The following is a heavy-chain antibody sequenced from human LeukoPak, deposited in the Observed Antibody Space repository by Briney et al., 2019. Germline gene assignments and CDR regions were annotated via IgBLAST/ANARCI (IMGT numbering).Heavy chain of an antibody. Sequence: PGGSLRLSCAASAFTFSSYGIHWVRQAPGKGLEWVAVIWYDGNKKCYADSVKGRFTISRDNSKNTLYLQMNSLRAEDTAVYYCARGNSFDMHAFDIWGQGTTVTVSS. CDR3: ARGNSFDMHAFDI. CDR1: AFTFSSYG. D-gene: IGHD3-16*01. J-gene: IGHJ3*02. V-gene: IGHV3-33*01. CDR2: IWYDGNKK.